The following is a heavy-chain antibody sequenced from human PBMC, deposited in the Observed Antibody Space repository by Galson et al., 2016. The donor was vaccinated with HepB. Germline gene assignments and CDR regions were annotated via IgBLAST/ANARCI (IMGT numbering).Heavy chain of an antibody. V-gene: IGHV3-30*03. J-gene: IGHJ6*03. CDR3: ARDFKLGAPDYMDV. CDR1: GFTLSSYW. Sequence: SLRLSCAASGFTLSSYWMSWVRQAPGKGLEWVAVISYDGGNKYYADSVKGRFTISRDNSKNTVDLQIHSLRSEDAAVYFCARDFKLGAPDYMDVWGKGTTVTVS. CDR2: ISYDGGNK. D-gene: IGHD1-26*01.